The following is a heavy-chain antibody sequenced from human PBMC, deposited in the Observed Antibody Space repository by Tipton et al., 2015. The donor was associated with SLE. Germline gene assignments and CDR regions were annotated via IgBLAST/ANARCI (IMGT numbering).Heavy chain of an antibody. CDR3: VRDRTSLLGHCRSTRCYTHASDV. CDR1: GFIFRGYW. V-gene: IGHV3-7*01. Sequence: SLRLSCTASGFIFRGYWMTWVRQAPGKGLEWVANIKTDGSEEYYVDSVEGRFTISRDNAKNSLYLQMNSLRAEDTAVYYCVRDRTSLLGHCRSTRCYTHASDVWGQGTTVTVSS. CDR2: IKTDGSEE. J-gene: IGHJ3*01. D-gene: IGHD2-2*02.